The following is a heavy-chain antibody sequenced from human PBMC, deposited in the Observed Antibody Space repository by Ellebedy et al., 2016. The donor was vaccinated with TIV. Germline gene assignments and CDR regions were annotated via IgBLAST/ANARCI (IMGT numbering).Heavy chain of an antibody. CDR3: ARGGPQWLVPLDY. CDR1: GYTFTGYY. J-gene: IGHJ4*02. Sequence: ASVKVSCKASGYTFTGYYMHWVRQAPGQGLEWMGWINPSSGGTTYAQKFQGWVTMTRDTSISTAYMELSRLRSDDTAVYYCARGGPQWLVPLDYWGQGTLVTVSS. CDR2: INPSSGGT. V-gene: IGHV1-2*04. D-gene: IGHD6-19*01.